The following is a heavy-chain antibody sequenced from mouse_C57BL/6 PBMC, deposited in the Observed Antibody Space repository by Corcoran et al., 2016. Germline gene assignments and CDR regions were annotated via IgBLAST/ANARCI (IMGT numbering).Heavy chain of an antibody. D-gene: IGHD1-1*02. Sequence: QVQLQQSGAELARPGASVKLSCKASCYTFTSYGISWVKQRTGQGLEWIGEIYPRSGNTYYNEKFKGKATLTADKSSSTAYMELRSLTSEDSAVYFCARAAYGYAMDYWGQGTSVTVSS. V-gene: IGHV1-81*01. CDR2: IYPRSGNT. CDR3: ARAAYGYAMDY. CDR1: CYTFTSYG. J-gene: IGHJ4*01.